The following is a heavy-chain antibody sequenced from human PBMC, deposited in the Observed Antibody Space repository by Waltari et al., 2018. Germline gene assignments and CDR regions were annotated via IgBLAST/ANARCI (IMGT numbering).Heavy chain of an antibody. CDR3: ARGKRIRVGATTNYYYYMDV. CDR1: GYTFTSYD. J-gene: IGHJ6*03. Sequence: QVQLVQSGAEVKKPGASVKVSCKASGYTFTSYDINWVRQATGHGLGWMGWMNPNSGNTGYAQKFQGRVTITRNTSISTAYMELSSLRSEDTAVYYCARGKRIRVGATTNYYYYMDVWGKGTTVTISS. CDR2: MNPNSGNT. V-gene: IGHV1-8*03. D-gene: IGHD1-26*01.